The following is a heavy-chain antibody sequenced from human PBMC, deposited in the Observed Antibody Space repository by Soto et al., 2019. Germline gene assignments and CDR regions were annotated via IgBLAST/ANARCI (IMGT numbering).Heavy chain of an antibody. CDR2: IYHSGST. D-gene: IGHD5-12*01. J-gene: IGHJ3*02. Sequence: WSWIRQPPGKGLEWIGYIYHSGSTYYNPSLKSRVTISVDRSKNQFSLKLSSVTAADTAVYYCARSIVATIDAFDIWGQGTMVTVSS. CDR3: ARSIVATIDAFDI. V-gene: IGHV4-30-2*01.